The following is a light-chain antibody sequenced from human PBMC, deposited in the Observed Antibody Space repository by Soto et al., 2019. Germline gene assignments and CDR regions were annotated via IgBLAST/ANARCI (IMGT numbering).Light chain of an antibody. CDR1: QSISSW. V-gene: IGKV1-5*01. J-gene: IGKJ4*01. CDR2: DAS. Sequence: DIQMTQSPSTLSASVGDRVTITCRASQSISSWLAWYQQKPGKAPKLLIYDASSLDSGVPSRFSGSVSGTEFTLTISSLQPDDFATYYCQQYNSYPLTFGGGTKVEIK. CDR3: QQYNSYPLT.